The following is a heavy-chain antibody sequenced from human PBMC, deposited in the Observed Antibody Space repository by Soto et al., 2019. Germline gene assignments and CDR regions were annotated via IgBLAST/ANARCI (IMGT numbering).Heavy chain of an antibody. Sequence: EVQLVESGGGLVKPGGSLRLSCAASGFTFSNAWLSWVRQAPGKGLEWVGRIKSKTDGGTTDYAAPVKGRFTISRDDSKNTLYLQMNSLKTEDTAVYYCTTDPMVGQRPYWGQGTLVTVSS. D-gene: IGHD6-25*01. J-gene: IGHJ4*02. CDR2: IKSKTDGGTT. CDR3: TTDPMVGQRPY. CDR1: GFTFSNAW. V-gene: IGHV3-15*01.